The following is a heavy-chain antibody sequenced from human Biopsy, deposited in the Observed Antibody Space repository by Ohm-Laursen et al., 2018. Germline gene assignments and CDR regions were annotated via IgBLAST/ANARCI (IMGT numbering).Heavy chain of an antibody. CDR1: GGSFSGYY. J-gene: IGHJ6*02. CDR2: INHRGST. CDR3: VRGVDYYDPYHYYALDV. V-gene: IGHV4-34*01. Sequence: SETLSLTCAVYGGSFSGYYWSWIRQPPGKGRVWLGEINHRGSTNYNSSLKSRITISVDTSKNQFPLKLRSVTAADTAVYYCVRGVDYYDPYHYYALDVWGQGTTVTVSS. D-gene: IGHD3-22*01.